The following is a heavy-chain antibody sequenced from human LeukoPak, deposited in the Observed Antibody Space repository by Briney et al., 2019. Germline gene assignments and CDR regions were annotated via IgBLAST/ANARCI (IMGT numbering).Heavy chain of an antibody. CDR1: DYTFTTYG. CDR2: ISAYNGNT. V-gene: IGHV1-18*01. Sequence: GASVKVSCKASDYTFTTYGISWVRQAPGQGLEWMGWISAYNGNTNYAQKLQGRVTMTTDTSTSTAYMELRSLRSDDTAVYYCARDFSGITMVRGVSFDYWGQGTLVTVSS. D-gene: IGHD3-10*01. J-gene: IGHJ4*02. CDR3: ARDFSGITMVRGVSFDY.